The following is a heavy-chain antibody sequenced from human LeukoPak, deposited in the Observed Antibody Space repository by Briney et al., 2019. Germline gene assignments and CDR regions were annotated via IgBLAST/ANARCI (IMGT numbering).Heavy chain of an antibody. CDR2: IYHSGST. CDR3: ARDLHIRSAWTDAFAF. CDR1: GGSISSGTYY. V-gene: IGHV4-39*07. D-gene: IGHD6-19*01. Sequence: SETLSLTCTVSGGSISSGTYYWGWIRQPPGKGLEWIGSIYHSGSTYYNPSLKSRVTISVDTSKNQFSLKLSSVTAADTAMYYCARDLHIRSAWTDAFAFWGQGTMVTVSS. J-gene: IGHJ3*01.